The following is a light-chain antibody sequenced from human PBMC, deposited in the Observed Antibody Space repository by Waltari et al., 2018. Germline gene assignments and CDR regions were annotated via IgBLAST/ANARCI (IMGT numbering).Light chain of an antibody. CDR3: QQYDGEVVT. J-gene: IGKJ4*01. Sequence: EIVLTQSPGTLYLSPGARAPLPCRASQSVTSISLTWYQQKLGQAPRLLIYGTSTRATGIPDRFSGSGSGTDFTLTISRLEPEDFAVYYCQQYDGEVVTFGGGTKVEI. CDR1: QSVTSIS. CDR2: GTS. V-gene: IGKV3-20*01.